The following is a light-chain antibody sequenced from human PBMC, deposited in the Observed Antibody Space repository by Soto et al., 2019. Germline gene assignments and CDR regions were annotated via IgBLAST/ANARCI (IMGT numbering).Light chain of an antibody. CDR3: AAWDDSLGDRVL. J-gene: IGLJ2*01. V-gene: IGLV1-47*01. Sequence: QSVLTQPPSASGPPGQRVTISCSGSSSNIEINYVYWYQHLPGMAPKLLIYGDNQRPSGVPDRFSGSKSGSSASLAISGLRSDDEGDYYCAAWDDSLGDRVLFGGGTKLTVL. CDR1: SSNIEINY. CDR2: GDN.